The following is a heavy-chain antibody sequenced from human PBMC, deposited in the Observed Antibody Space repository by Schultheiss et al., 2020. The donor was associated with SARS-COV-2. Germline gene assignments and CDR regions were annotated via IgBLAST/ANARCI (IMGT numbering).Heavy chain of an antibody. D-gene: IGHD4-17*01. CDR1: GFTFSSYA. J-gene: IGHJ4*02. CDR2: ISSSGRTI. V-gene: IGHV3-48*04. Sequence: GGSLRLSCAASGFTFSSYAMHWVRQAPGKGLEWVSYISSSGRTIYYADSVRGRFTISRDNAKSSLYLQMNSLRAEDTAVYYCARELDYGDSSLDYWGQGTLVTVSS. CDR3: ARELDYGDSSLDY.